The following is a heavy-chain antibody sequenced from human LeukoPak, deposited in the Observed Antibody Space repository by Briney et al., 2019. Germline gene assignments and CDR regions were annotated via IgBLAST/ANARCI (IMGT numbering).Heavy chain of an antibody. V-gene: IGHV1-18*01. Sequence: ASVKVSCKASGYTLFNYGISWVRQAPGQGLEWMGWISAYNGNTKYAQRFQGRVTMTTDTSTSTAHMELRSLISEDTAVYFCARGIVGATALMDVWGQGNTVTVSS. CDR2: ISAYNGNT. CDR3: ARGIVGATALMDV. J-gene: IGHJ6*02. CDR1: GYTLFNYG. D-gene: IGHD1-26*01.